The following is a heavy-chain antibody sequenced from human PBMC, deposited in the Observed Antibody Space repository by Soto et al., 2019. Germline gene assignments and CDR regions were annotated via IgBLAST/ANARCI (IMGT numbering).Heavy chain of an antibody. J-gene: IGHJ4*02. Sequence: GGSLRLSCAASGFTFSNYAMHWVRQAPGKGLEWVAVISYDGSNKYYADSVKGRFTISRDNSKNTLYLQMNSLRAEDTAVYYCARDGSGWFDYWGQGTLVTVSS. V-gene: IGHV3-30-3*01. CDR2: ISYDGSNK. CDR1: GFTFSNYA. D-gene: IGHD6-19*01. CDR3: ARDGSGWFDY.